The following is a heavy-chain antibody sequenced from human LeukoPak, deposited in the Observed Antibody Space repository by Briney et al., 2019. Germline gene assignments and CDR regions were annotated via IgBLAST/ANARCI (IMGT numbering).Heavy chain of an antibody. CDR1: GGSISSYY. J-gene: IGHJ3*02. CDR2: IYTSGST. D-gene: IGHD3-10*01. Sequence: SETLSLTCTVSGGSISSYYWSWIRQPAGKGLEWIGRIYTSGSTNYKPSLKSRVTMSVDTSKNQFSLKLSSVTAADTAVYYCARGSMVRGVTSQYAFDIWGQGTMVTVSS. V-gene: IGHV4-4*07. CDR3: ARGSMVRGVTSQYAFDI.